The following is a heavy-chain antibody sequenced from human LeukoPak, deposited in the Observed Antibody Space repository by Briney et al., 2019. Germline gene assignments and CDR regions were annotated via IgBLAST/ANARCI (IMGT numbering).Heavy chain of an antibody. CDR2: ISYDGRKE. V-gene: IGHV3-30*04. J-gene: IGHJ4*02. CDR3: AGEGYIGSYYGLFN. CDR1: GFNFSNYA. D-gene: IGHD1-26*01. Sequence: GGSLRLSCAASGFNFSNYAMHWVRQAPGKGLEWVAVISYDGRKEYSADSVKGRFTISRDNAKNTLFLQMNSLRAEDTAVYYCAGEGYIGSYYGLFNWGQGTLVTVSS.